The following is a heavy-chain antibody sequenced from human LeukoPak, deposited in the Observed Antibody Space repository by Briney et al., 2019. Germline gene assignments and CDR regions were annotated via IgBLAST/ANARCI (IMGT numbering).Heavy chain of an antibody. D-gene: IGHD3-22*01. CDR1: GFTFSSYG. CDR2: ISYDGSNK. Sequence: GRSLRLSCAASGFTFSSYGMHWVRQAPGKGLEWVAVISYDGSNKYYADSVKGRFTISRDNSKNTLYLQMNSLRAGDTAVYYCAKLVDSSGYYSYDAFDIWGQGTMVTVSS. J-gene: IGHJ3*02. CDR3: AKLVDSSGYYSYDAFDI. V-gene: IGHV3-30*18.